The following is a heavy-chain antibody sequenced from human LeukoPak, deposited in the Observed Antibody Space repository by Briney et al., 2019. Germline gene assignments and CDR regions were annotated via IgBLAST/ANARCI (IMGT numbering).Heavy chain of an antibody. Sequence: SETLSLTCTVSGGFISTYYWSWIRQPPGKGLEWIGEINHSGSTNYNPSLKSRVTISVDTSKNQFSLKLSSVTAADTAVYYCARGTMTTVTYYFDYWGQGTLVTVSS. CDR1: GGFISTYY. CDR2: INHSGST. J-gene: IGHJ4*02. CDR3: ARGTMTTVTYYFDY. V-gene: IGHV4-34*01. D-gene: IGHD4-17*01.